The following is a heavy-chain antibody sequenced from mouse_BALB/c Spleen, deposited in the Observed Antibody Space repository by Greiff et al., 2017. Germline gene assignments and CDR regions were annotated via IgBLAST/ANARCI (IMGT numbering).Heavy chain of an antibody. D-gene: IGHD1-1*02. J-gene: IGHJ4*01. CDR2: IRSKSNNYAT. CDR1: GFTFNTYA. V-gene: IGHV10-3*03. CDR3: VREGSGPLYAMDY. Sequence: EVQVVESGGGLVQPKGSLKLSCAASGFTFNTYAMHWVCQAPGKGLEWVARIRSKSNNYATYYADSVKDRFTISRDDSQSMLYLQMNNLKTEDTAMYYCVREGSGPLYAMDYWGQGTSVTVSS.